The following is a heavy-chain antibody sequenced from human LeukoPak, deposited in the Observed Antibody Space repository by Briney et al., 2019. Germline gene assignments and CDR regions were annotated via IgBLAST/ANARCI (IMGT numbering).Heavy chain of an antibody. D-gene: IGHD3-10*01. CDR3: ARAPYYNYYYYGMDV. CDR1: GFTFSSYS. CDR2: ISSSSSYI. V-gene: IGHV3-21*01. J-gene: IGHJ6*02. Sequence: PGGSLRLSCAASGFTFSSYSRNWVRQAPGKGLEWVSSISSSSSYIYYEDSVKGRFTISRDNAKNSLYLQMNSLRAEDTDVYYCARAPYYNYYYYGMDVWGQGTTVTVSS.